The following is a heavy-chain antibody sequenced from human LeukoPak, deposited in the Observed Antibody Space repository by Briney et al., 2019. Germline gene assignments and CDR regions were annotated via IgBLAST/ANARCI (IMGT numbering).Heavy chain of an antibody. Sequence: SETLSLTCTVSGGSISSYYWSRIRQPAGKGLEWIGRIYTSGSTNYNPSLKSRVTMSVDTSKNQFSLKLSSVTAADTAVYYCARDLNSGYDPGYYYYYCMDVWGQGTTVTVSS. J-gene: IGHJ6*02. D-gene: IGHD5-12*01. V-gene: IGHV4-4*07. CDR2: IYTSGST. CDR1: GGSISSYY. CDR3: ARDLNSGYDPGYYYYYCMDV.